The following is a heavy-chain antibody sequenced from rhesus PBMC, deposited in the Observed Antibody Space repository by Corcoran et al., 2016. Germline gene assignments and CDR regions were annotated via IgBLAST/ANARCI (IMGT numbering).Heavy chain of an antibody. CDR3: ARGGYSQRN. Sequence: QVQLQESGPGLVTPSETLSLTCAVSGGSISDDYYWSWIRQPPGKGLEWIGYIYGSGGGTTYNPSLKNRVTMSIDTAKNQFSLKLSSVTAADTAVYYCARGGYSQRNWGQGVLVTVSS. CDR1: GGSISDDYY. CDR2: IYGSGGGT. J-gene: IGHJ4*01. D-gene: IGHD1-44*02. V-gene: IGHV4-106*01.